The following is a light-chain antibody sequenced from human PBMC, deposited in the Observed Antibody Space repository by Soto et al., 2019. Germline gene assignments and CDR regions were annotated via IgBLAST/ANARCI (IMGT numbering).Light chain of an antibody. J-gene: IGKJ1*01. Sequence: DIQMTQSPSSRSAAVGDRVTITCRASQGISNYLAWYQQQPGKVPKLLIYVASTLQSGVPSRFSGSGSGTDVTLSIRRLQPEDGATYYFQKYSSAPWTFGEGTKVEI. CDR2: VAS. CDR1: QGISNY. CDR3: QKYSSAPWT. V-gene: IGKV1-27*01.